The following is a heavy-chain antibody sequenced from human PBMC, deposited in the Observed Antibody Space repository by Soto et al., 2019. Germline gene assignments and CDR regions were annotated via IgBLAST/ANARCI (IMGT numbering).Heavy chain of an antibody. CDR2: IYYSGHT. CDR1: GGSISSYY. J-gene: IGHJ3*02. V-gene: IGHV4-59*01. D-gene: IGHD3-10*01. CDR3: ARRYGSAFDI. Sequence: QVQLQESGPGLVKPSETLSLTCTVSGGSISSYYWSWIRQPPGKGLEWIGYIYYSGHTNNNPSLKSRVTIAVDTSKNPFSLKLSSVSAADTAVYYCARRYGSAFDIWGQGTMVTVSS.